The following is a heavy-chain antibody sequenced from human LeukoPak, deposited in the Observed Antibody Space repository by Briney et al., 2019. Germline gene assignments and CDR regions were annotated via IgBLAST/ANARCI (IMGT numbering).Heavy chain of an antibody. D-gene: IGHD2-2*01. CDR2: ISSNSSYI. Sequence: GGSLRLSCAASGFTFSSYSMNWVRQAPGKGLEWVSSISSNSSYIYYADSVKGRFTISRDNAKNSLYLQMNSLRAEDTAVYYCARRYCSSTSCYNFDYWGQGTLVTVSS. V-gene: IGHV3-21*01. CDR1: GFTFSSYS. J-gene: IGHJ4*02. CDR3: ARRYCSSTSCYNFDY.